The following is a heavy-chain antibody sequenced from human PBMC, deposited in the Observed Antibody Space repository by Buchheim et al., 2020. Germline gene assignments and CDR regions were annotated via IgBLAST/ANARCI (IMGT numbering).Heavy chain of an antibody. V-gene: IGHV3-48*03. D-gene: IGHD2-8*02. J-gene: IGHJ4*02. CDR1: GFTFSNYE. CDR2: IDGSGTAI. Sequence: EVQLVESGGGLVQPGGSLRLSCAASGFTFSNYEMNWVRQAPGKGLEWLSYIDGSGTAIYYADSVKGRFTIYRDNAKNSLFLQMNSLRAEDTAVYYCAREGLVRSTDFDYWGQGTL. CDR3: AREGLVRSTDFDY.